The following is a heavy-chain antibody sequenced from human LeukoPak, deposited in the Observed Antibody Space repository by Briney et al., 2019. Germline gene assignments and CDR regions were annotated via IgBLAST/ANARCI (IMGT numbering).Heavy chain of an antibody. J-gene: IGHJ4*02. V-gene: IGHV3-23*01. CDR3: ARDTTYKLDN. D-gene: IGHD1-1*01. CDR2: ISGSGGST. Sequence: GGSLRLSCAASGFTFSSYAMSWVRQAPGKGLEWVSAISGSGGSTYYADSVEGRFTISRDNAKNSLYLQMNSLRAEDTAFYYCARDTTYKLDNWGQGTLVTVSS. CDR1: GFTFSSYA.